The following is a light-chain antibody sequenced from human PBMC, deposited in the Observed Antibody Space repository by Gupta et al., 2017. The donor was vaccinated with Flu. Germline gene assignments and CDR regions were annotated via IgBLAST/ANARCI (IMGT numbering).Light chain of an antibody. Sequence: DIQMTQSPSTLSAFVGDRVTITCRASQSISSWSAWYQEKPGTAPKLLIYGASSLEGGVPSRFSGSGSGTEFTLTISSLQPDDFATYYCQHYHSYPLTFGGGTKVEIK. V-gene: IGKV1-5*03. J-gene: IGKJ4*01. CDR2: GAS. CDR1: QSISSW. CDR3: QHYHSYPLT.